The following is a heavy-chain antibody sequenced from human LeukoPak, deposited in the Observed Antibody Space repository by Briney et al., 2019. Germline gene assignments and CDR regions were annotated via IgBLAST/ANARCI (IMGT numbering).Heavy chain of an antibody. D-gene: IGHD4-17*01. Sequence: GASVMVSCKASGYTFTGYYIHWVRQAPGQGLEWMGWINPSSGDTNYAQKFQDRVTLTRDTSVSTAYLELTNLRSDDTAVYYCARPYGDYYNWFDPWGQGTLVTVSS. CDR2: INPSSGDT. J-gene: IGHJ5*02. CDR3: ARPYGDYYNWFDP. CDR1: GYTFTGYY. V-gene: IGHV1-2*02.